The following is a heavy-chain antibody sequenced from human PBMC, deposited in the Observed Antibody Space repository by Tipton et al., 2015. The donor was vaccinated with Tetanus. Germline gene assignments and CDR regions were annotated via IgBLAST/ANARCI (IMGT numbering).Heavy chain of an antibody. D-gene: IGHD3-22*01. V-gene: IGHV1-2*02. CDR3: ARDRGDYSCYGMDV. J-gene: IGHJ6*02. Sequence: QVQLVQSGAEVKKPGASVKVSCKASGYTFTGYYIYCVRQAPGQGLEWMGWIDTNSGGTVYAQKFQGGVTMTRETSISTAYMELRSLRSDDRAVYYCARDRGDYSCYGMDVWGPGTAVTVS. CDR2: IDTNSGGT. CDR1: GYTFTGYY.